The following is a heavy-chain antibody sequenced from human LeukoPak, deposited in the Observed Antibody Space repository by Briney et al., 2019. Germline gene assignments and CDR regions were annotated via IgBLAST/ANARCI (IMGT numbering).Heavy chain of an antibody. Sequence: NPSETLSLTCTVSGGSISSYYWSWIRQPAGKGLEWIGRIYISGSTNYNPSLKSRVTMSVDTSKNQFSLKLSSVTAADTAVYYCARGRGYYDSSGYYYFDYWGQGTLVTVSS. CDR2: IYISGST. CDR1: GGSISSYY. D-gene: IGHD3-22*01. CDR3: ARGRGYYDSSGYYYFDY. V-gene: IGHV4-4*07. J-gene: IGHJ4*02.